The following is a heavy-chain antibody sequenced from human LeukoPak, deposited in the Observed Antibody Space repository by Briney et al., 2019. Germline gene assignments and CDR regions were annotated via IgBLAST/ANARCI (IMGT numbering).Heavy chain of an antibody. V-gene: IGHV1-46*01. D-gene: IGHD3-10*01. CDR2: INPSGGST. J-gene: IGHJ4*02. CDR3: ARDRDEGLYYYGSGAAGY. Sequence: GASVTVSFTASAYTFTIYAMNWVRQAPGQGLEWMGLINPSGGSTSYEQKFQGRVTMTRDTSTSTVYMELSSLRSEDTAVYYCARDRDEGLYYYGSGAAGYWGQGTLVTVSS. CDR1: AYTFTIYA.